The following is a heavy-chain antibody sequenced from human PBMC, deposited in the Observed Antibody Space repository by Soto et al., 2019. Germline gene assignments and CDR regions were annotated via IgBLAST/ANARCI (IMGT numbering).Heavy chain of an antibody. V-gene: IGHV4-34*01. Sequence: QVQLQQWGAGLLKPSETLSLTCAVYGGSFSGYYWSWIRQPPGKGLEWIGEINHSGSTNYNPSLKSRVTISVDTSKNQFSLKLSSVTAADTAVYYCASMNGDSDWFDPWGQGTLVTVSS. D-gene: IGHD4-17*01. CDR2: INHSGST. CDR3: ASMNGDSDWFDP. CDR1: GGSFSGYY. J-gene: IGHJ5*02.